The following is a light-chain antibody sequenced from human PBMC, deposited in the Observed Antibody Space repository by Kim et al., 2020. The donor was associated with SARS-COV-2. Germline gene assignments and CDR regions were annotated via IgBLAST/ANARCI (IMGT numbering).Light chain of an antibody. CDR2: GTV. CDR1: QPIDSNF. V-gene: IGKV3-20*01. Sequence: APGERVTPPLRASQPIDSNFLAWYQQKPGQAPRLLIYGTVTRATGIPARFRGRGSGTDFTLTISRLEPEDFAIYYCQQDKTSSWTLGQGTKVDIK. J-gene: IGKJ1*01. CDR3: QQDKTSSWT.